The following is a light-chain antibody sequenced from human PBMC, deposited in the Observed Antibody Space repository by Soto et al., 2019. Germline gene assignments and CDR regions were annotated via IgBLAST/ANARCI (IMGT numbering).Light chain of an antibody. CDR1: ESVSSN. CDR3: QQYNNWPPWA. J-gene: IGKJ1*01. V-gene: IGKV3-15*01. CDR2: GVS. Sequence: EIMMTQSPATLSVSPGERATLSCRASESVSSNLAWYQQKPGQAPSLLIYGVSTRATGIPARFSGSGSGTEFTLTISSLQSEDFAVYYCQQYNNWPPWAFGQGTKVEIK.